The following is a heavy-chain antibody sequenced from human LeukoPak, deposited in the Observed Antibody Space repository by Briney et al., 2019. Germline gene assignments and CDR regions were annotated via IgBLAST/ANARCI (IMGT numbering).Heavy chain of an antibody. CDR1: GFTFTSHW. D-gene: IGHD3-10*01. Sequence: GGSLRLSCAASGFTFTSHWMHWVRQAPGKGLVWVSRIRHDGRETNHADSVKGRFTISRDNAKNTLYLQMNSRGAEDTAVYYCGRDAVSGSGSVDYGGQGVLVTVSS. V-gene: IGHV3-74*01. J-gene: IGHJ4*02. CDR3: GRDAVSGSGSVDY. CDR2: IRHDGRET.